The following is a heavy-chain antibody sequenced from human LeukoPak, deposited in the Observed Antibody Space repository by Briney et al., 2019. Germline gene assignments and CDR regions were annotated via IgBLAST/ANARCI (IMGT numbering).Heavy chain of an antibody. CDR3: ARSMAQLDAFDY. V-gene: IGHV4-39*01. D-gene: IGHD6-6*01. Sequence: PSETLSLTCTVSGGSISSSYYYWGWIRQPPGKGLEWIGSIYDSGSTYYNPSLKSRVTISVDTSKNQFSLKLNSVTAADTAVYYCARSMAQLDAFDYWGQGTLVTVSS. CDR1: GGSISSSYYY. J-gene: IGHJ4*02. CDR2: IYDSGST.